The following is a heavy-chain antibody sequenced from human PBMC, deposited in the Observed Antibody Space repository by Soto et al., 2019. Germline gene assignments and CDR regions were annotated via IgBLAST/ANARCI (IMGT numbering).Heavy chain of an antibody. CDR3: AKEPGADYGDYCDY. CDR2: ISVGGGSP. V-gene: IGHV3-23*01. Sequence: EVHLLESGGDVVQPGGSLRLSCEASGFTFSSYAMSWVRQAPGKGLEWVSGISVGGGSPYYADSVKGRFTISRDNSKNTLYLQMNSLRVEDTALYYCAKEPGADYGDYCDYRGQGTLVTVSS. CDR1: GFTFSSYA. J-gene: IGHJ4*02. D-gene: IGHD4-17*01.